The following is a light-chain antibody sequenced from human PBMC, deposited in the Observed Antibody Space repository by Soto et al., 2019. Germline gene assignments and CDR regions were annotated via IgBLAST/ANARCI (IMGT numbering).Light chain of an antibody. CDR3: ISYAGSSNV. Sequence: QSALTQPPSASGSPGQSVAISCTGTSSDVGGYNYVSWYQQHPGKAPKLMIYEVNKRLSGVPDRFSGSKSGNTASLTVSGLQAEDEADYYCISYAGSSNVFGTGTKVTVL. J-gene: IGLJ1*01. CDR2: EVN. CDR1: SSDVGGYNY. V-gene: IGLV2-8*01.